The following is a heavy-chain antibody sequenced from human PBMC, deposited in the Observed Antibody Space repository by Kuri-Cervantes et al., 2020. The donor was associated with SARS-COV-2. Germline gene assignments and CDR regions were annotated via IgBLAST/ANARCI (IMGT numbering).Heavy chain of an antibody. CDR2: IYYSGST. V-gene: IGHV4-30-4*08. Sequence: SETLSLTCTVSGYSISSDYYWSWIRQPPGKGLEWIGYIYYSGSTYYNPSLKSRVTISVDTSKNQFSLKLSSVTAADTAVYYCARERKPLDAFDIWGQGTMVTVSS. J-gene: IGHJ3*02. CDR3: ARERKPLDAFDI. CDR1: GYSISSDYY.